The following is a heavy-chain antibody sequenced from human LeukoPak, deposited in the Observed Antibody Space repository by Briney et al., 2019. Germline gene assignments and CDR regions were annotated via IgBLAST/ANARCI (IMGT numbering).Heavy chain of an antibody. D-gene: IGHD3-22*01. CDR3: ARSTNYDSSGYYHDY. J-gene: IGHJ4*02. CDR1: GFTFSDYY. CDR2: ISSSGSTI. V-gene: IGHV3-11*04. Sequence: PGRSLRLSCAASGFTFSDYYISWIRQAPGKGLEWVSYISSSGSTIYYADSVKGRFTISRDNAKNSLYLQMNSLRAEDTAVYYCARSTNYDSSGYYHDYWGQGTLVTVSS.